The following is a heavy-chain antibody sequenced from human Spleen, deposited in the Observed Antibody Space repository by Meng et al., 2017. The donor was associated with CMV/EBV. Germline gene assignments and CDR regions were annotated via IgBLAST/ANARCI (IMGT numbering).Heavy chain of an antibody. V-gene: IGHV3-7*01. D-gene: IGHD6-13*01. Sequence: GGSLRLSCAAAGFTFNSYWMSWVRQAPGKGLEWVANIKQDASEKYYVDSVKGRFTISRDNAKNSLYLQMNSLRAEDTAVYYCARETAGGHDYWGQGTLVTVSS. CDR2: IKQDASEK. J-gene: IGHJ4*02. CDR3: ARETAGGHDY. CDR1: GFTFNSYW.